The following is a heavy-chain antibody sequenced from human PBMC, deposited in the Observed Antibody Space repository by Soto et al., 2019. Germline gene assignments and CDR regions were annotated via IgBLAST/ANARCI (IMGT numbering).Heavy chain of an antibody. D-gene: IGHD3-3*01. CDR3: ARDPKKPTYYDFWSGYYDRYFQH. J-gene: IGHJ1*01. V-gene: IGHV3-74*01. CDR1: GFTFSSYW. Sequence: LRLSCAASGFTFSSYWMHWVRQAPVNGLVWVSRINSDGSSTSYADSVKGRFTISRDNAKNTLYLQMNSLRAEDTAVYYCARDPKKPTYYDFWSGYYDRYFQHWGQGTLVTVSS. CDR2: INSDGSST.